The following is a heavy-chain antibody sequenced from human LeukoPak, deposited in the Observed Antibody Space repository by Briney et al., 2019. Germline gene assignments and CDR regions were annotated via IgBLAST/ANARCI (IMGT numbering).Heavy chain of an antibody. CDR2: ISWQSRTR. Sequence: PGGSLRLSCAASGFSFSDAWMNWVRQAPGKGLEWVSGISWQSRTRKYADSVGGRFTISRDNAKNSLYLQMNSLKLEDTALYYCVKDRDFWSGLDVWGQGTIVTVS. CDR3: VKDRDFWSGLDV. CDR1: GFSFSDAW. D-gene: IGHD3-3*01. V-gene: IGHV3-9*01. J-gene: IGHJ6*02.